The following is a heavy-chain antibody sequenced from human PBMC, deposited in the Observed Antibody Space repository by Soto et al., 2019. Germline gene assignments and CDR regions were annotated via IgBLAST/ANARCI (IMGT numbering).Heavy chain of an antibody. V-gene: IGHV5-10-1*01. CDR2: IEPSDSST. J-gene: IGHJ4*02. D-gene: IGHD1-1*01. CDR1: GYSFANYW. CDR3: ARQSWNDLDY. Sequence: GESLKISCKGSGYSFANYWINWVRQMPGKGLEWMGRIEPSDSSTNYSPSFQGHVTISIDTSISTAYLQWSSLKASDTAMYYCARQSWNDLDYWGQGTLVTVSS.